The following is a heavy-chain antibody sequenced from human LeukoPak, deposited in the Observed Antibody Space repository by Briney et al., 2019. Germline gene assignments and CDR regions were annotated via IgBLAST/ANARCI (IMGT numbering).Heavy chain of an antibody. V-gene: IGHV4-59*01. CDR3: SXXXXXXXXXXXVWGSYRSPYYFDY. Sequence: PSETLSLTCAVYGGSFSGYYWSWIRQPPGKGLEWIGYIYYSGSTNYNPSLKSRVTISVDTSKNQFSLKLSSVTAADTAVYYCSXXXXXXXXXXXVWGSYRSPYYFDYWGQGTLVTVSS. J-gene: IGHJ4*02. CDR1: GGSFSGYY. D-gene: IGHD3-16*02. CDR2: IYYSGST.